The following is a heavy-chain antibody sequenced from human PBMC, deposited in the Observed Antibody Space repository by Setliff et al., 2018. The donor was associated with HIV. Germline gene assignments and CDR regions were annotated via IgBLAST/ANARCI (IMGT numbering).Heavy chain of an antibody. CDR3: VRGHCNSDKCWYTWFDP. V-gene: IGHV1-18*01. Sequence: ASVKVSCKASNYTLINYGVSWVRQAPGQRLERMGWIGSYSGYTIYAQKFQDRLTMTTDTSTTTASMELRSLRSDDTAVYYCVRGHCNSDKCWYTWFDPWGQGTLVTVSS. D-gene: IGHD2-2*01. CDR2: IGSYSGYT. J-gene: IGHJ5*02. CDR1: NYTLINYG.